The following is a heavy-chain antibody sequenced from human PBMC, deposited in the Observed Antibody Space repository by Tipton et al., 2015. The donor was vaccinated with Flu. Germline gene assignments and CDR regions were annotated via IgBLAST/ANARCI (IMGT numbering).Heavy chain of an antibody. J-gene: IGHJ6*02. V-gene: IGHV1-18*01. CDR1: GYTFTSYG. CDR2: ISAYNGNT. CDR3: GRDRVFRWKQQLMDV. Sequence: QMQLVQSGAEVKKPGASVKVSCKASGYTFTSYGISWVRQAPGQGLEWMGWISAYNGNTNYAQKLQGRVTMTTDTSTSTAYMELRSLRSDDTAVYNCGRDRVFRWKQQLMDVWGQGTTVTVSS. D-gene: IGHD6-13*01.